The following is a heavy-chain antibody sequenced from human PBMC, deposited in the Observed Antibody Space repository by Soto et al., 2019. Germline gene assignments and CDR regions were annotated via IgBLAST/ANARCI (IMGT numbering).Heavy chain of an antibody. CDR2: INPNSGGT. Sequence: ASVKVSCKASGYTFTGYYMHWVRQAPGQGLEWMGWINPNSGGTNYAQKFQGRVTMTRDTSISTAYMELSRLRSGDTAVYYCARDRRRFLEWLYTNYYYGMDVWGQGTTVTVSS. D-gene: IGHD3-3*01. J-gene: IGHJ6*02. CDR1: GYTFTGYY. CDR3: ARDRRRFLEWLYTNYYYGMDV. V-gene: IGHV1-2*02.